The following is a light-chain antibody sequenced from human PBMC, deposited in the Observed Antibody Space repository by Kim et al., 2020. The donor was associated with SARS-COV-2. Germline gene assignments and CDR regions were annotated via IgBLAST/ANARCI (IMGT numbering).Light chain of an antibody. CDR1: QSISSW. CDR2: KAS. J-gene: IGKJ1*01. Sequence: DIQMTQSPSTLSASVGDRVTITCRASQSISSWLAWYQQKPGKAPKLLIYKASSLESGVPSRFSGSGSGTEFTLTISSLQPDDFATYYCQQYNSSPLTFGQGTKVEIK. V-gene: IGKV1-5*03. CDR3: QQYNSSPLT.